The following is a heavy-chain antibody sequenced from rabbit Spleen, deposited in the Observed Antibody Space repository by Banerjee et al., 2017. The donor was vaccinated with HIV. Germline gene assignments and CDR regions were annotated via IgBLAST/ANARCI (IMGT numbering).Heavy chain of an antibody. CDR2: INSYTGKL. Sequence: QEQLEESGGGLVKPEGSLTLTCKASGFSFSDRDVMCWVRQAPGKVLQWLACINSYTGKLLFVTWAKARFAIARAASATVTLQITSLTAADTATYFSARELASVVGWNFSLWGQGTLVTVS. CDR3: ARELASVVGWNFSL. CDR1: GFSFSDRDV. D-gene: IGHD3-1*01. J-gene: IGHJ4*01. V-gene: IGHV1S45*01.